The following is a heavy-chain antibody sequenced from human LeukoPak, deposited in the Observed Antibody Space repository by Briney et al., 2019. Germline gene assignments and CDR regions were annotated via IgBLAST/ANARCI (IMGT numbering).Heavy chain of an antibody. J-gene: IGHJ4*02. V-gene: IGHV1-46*01. Sequence: ASVKVSCKASGYTFTSYYIHWARQAPGQGLEWMGIINPSGGSTTYAQKFQGRVTMTRDTSTSTVYMELSSLRSEDTAVYYCARRNHADFDYWGQGTLVTVSS. CDR1: GYTFTSYY. CDR3: ARRNHADFDY. D-gene: IGHD1-14*01. CDR2: INPSGGST.